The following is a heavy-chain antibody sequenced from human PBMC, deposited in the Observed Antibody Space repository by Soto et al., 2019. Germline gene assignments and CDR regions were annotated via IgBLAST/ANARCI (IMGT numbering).Heavy chain of an antibody. CDR3: NRGSEYDFWSGYL. V-gene: IGHV1-69*06. D-gene: IGHD3-3*01. J-gene: IGHJ4*02. CDR2: IVPMFGTS. CDR1: GGTSTRYA. Sequence: QERLVQSGAEVRKPGSSVKVSCKVTGGTSTRYAINWVRQAPGQGLEWMGGIVPMFGTSKYAQKFQGRVTITADTSTNIAYREVRSLRSEDTAVYYCNRGSEYDFWSGYLWGQGTLVSVSS.